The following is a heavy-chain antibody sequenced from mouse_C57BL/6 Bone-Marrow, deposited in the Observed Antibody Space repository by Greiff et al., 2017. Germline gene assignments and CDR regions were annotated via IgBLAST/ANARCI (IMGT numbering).Heavy chain of an antibody. CDR2: IHPSDSDT. CDR1: GYTFTSYW. CDR3: ARITTVVATWYFDV. D-gene: IGHD1-1*01. V-gene: IGHV1-74*01. J-gene: IGHJ1*03. Sequence: VQLQQSGAELVKPGASVKVSCKASGYTFTSYWMHWVKQRPGQGLEWIGRIHPSDSDTNYNQKFKGKATLTVDKSSSPAYMQLSSLTSEDSAVYYCARITTVVATWYFDVWGTGTTVTVSS.